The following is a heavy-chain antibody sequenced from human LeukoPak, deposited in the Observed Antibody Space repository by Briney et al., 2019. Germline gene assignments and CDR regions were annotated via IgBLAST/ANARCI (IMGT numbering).Heavy chain of an antibody. CDR3: ARDSEGDGYNFDT. D-gene: IGHD5-24*01. CDR1: GFTFSNYA. CDR2: ISGSGGST. J-gene: IGHJ5*02. Sequence: GGSLRLSCAASGFTFSNYAMSWVRQAPGKGLEWVSLISGSGGSTYYADSVKGRFTVSRDNSNNTLYLQMNSLRADDTAVYYCARDSEGDGYNFDTWGRGTLVTVSS. V-gene: IGHV3-23*01.